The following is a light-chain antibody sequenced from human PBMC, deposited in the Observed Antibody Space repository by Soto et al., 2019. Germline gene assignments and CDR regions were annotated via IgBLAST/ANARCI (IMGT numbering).Light chain of an antibody. CDR1: SSDIGGSKY. V-gene: IGLV2-14*01. J-gene: IGLJ1*01. CDR2: EVT. Sequence: QSALTQPASLSGSPGQSITISCAGTSSDIGGSKYVSWYQQHPGKAPKLIIYEVTYRPSGVSARFSGSKSGNTASLIIRGLQAEDEADYFCSSYSSKTPPYVFGTGTKVTV. CDR3: SSYSSKTPPYV.